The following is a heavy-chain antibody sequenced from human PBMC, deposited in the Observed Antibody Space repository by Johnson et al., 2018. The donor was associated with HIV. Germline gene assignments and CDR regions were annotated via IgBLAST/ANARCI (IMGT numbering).Heavy chain of an antibody. CDR3: AREIQYFTAFDI. J-gene: IGHJ3*02. D-gene: IGHD3-9*01. CDR2: ISHDVNNK. V-gene: IGHV3-30*03. CDR1: GFTFRSYW. Sequence: QVQLVEFGGGLVQPGGSLRLSCAASGFTFRSYWMSWVRQAPGKGLEWVAAISHDVNNKFSADSVKGRFTLSRDNSKNTLYLQMDSLRPEDTAVYYCAREIQYFTAFDIWGQGTMVTVSS.